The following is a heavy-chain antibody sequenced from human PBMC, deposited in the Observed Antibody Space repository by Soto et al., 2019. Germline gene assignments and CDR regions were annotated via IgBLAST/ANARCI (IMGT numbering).Heavy chain of an antibody. J-gene: IGHJ4*02. CDR1: GFTFSSYW. Sequence: GGSLRLSCAASGFTFSSYWMTWARQAPGKGLEWVASMNRDGSEKRYVDSVEGRFTISRDNAKNSLFLQMNSLSPDDTAVYYCGRDAGRRFDYWGQGSPVTVSS. V-gene: IGHV3-7*01. CDR2: MNRDGSEK. D-gene: IGHD6-13*01. CDR3: GRDAGRRFDY.